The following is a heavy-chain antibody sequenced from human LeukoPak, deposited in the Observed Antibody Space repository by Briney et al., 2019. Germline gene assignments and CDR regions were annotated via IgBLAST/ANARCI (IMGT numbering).Heavy chain of an antibody. CDR1: GGSFSGYY. CDR3: ASLSPYYGDYFNY. J-gene: IGHJ4*02. Sequence: SETLSLTCAVYGGSFSGYYWSWIRQPPGKGLEWIGEINHSGSTNYNPSLKSRVTISVDTSKNQFSLKLSSVTAADTAVYYCASLSPYYGDYFNYWGQGTLVTVSS. CDR2: INHSGST. V-gene: IGHV4-34*01. D-gene: IGHD4-17*01.